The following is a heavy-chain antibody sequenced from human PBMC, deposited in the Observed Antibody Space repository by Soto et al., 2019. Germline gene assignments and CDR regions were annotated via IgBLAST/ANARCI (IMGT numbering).Heavy chain of an antibody. CDR1: GFTLSSFS. CDR2: ISSSSSTI. CDR3: AKDRAMVRGALFDY. D-gene: IGHD3-10*01. J-gene: IGHJ4*02. V-gene: IGHV3-48*01. Sequence: GGYLRLSCAASGFTLSSFSMNWVRQAPGKGLEWVSYISSSSSTIYCADSVKGRFTISRDNSKNTLYLQMNSLRAEDTAVYYCAKDRAMVRGALFDYRGQGTLVTVSS.